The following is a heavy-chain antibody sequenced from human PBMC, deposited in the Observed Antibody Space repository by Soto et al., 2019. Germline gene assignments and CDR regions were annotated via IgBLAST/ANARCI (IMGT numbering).Heavy chain of an antibody. CDR2: MNPDSGNT. Sequence: QVQLVQSGAEVKKPGASVKFSCKASGYTFTSYDSNCVRQATGQGLEWMGWMNPDSGNTGYAQKFQGRVTMTRNTSISTAYMELSSLRSEDTAVYNCAREKTSYGMDVWVQGTTVTVSS. CDR3: AREKTSYGMDV. V-gene: IGHV1-8*01. J-gene: IGHJ6*02. CDR1: GYTFTSYD.